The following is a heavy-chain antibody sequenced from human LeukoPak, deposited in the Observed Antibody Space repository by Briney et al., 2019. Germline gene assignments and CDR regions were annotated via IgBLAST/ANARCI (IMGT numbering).Heavy chain of an antibody. D-gene: IGHD5-24*01. V-gene: IGHV4-39*01. CDR1: GGSISSSSYY. Sequence: SETLSLTCTVSGGSISSSSYYWGWIRPPPGKGLEGSGCIYYSGSTYYNPSLKRRVSISVDTSKKRFSLKRCSLTAADTAVYYCASASLDDVEYYFDYWGQGTLVTVSS. CDR2: IYYSGST. CDR3: ASASLDDVEYYFDY. J-gene: IGHJ4*02.